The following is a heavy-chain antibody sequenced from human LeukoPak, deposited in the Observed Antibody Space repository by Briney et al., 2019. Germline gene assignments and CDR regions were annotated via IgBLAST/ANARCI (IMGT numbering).Heavy chain of an antibody. CDR2: IWYDGSNK. CDR3: ARVHVQDRELLRPPDY. J-gene: IGHJ4*02. Sequence: GGSLRLSCAASGFTFSSYGMHWVRQAPGKGLEWVAVIWYDGSNKYYADSVKGRFTISRDNSKNTLYLQMNSLRAEDTAVYYCARVHVQDRELLRPPDYWGQGTLVTVSS. CDR1: GFTFSSYG. V-gene: IGHV3-33*01. D-gene: IGHD1-26*01.